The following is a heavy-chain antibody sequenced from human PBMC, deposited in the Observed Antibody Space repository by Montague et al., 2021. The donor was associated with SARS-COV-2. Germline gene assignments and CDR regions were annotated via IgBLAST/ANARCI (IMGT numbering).Heavy chain of an antibody. CDR1: AGAIDNHY. D-gene: IGHD2-21*02. V-gene: IGHV4-59*08. Sequence: SETLSLTCTVSAGAIDNHYWSWIRQPPGKELEWIGYIYFSGAASYNPSLKSRVTISVDTSKNQFSLKLSSVTAADTAVYYCARHGPFVVMTAIHDTFDIWGQGTMVTVSS. CDR3: ARHGPFVVMTAIHDTFDI. CDR2: IYFSGAA. J-gene: IGHJ3*02.